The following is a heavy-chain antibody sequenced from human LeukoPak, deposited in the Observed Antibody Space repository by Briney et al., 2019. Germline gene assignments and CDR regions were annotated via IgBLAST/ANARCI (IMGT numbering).Heavy chain of an antibody. Sequence: GESLRLSCAASGFTFSSYAINWVRQAPGKGLEWVSSISSSHMFYGDSVKGRFTISRDNAKNSLYLQMNSLRAEDTALYYCAKDISGDYYYYYGMDVWGQGTTVTVSS. V-gene: IGHV3-21*04. CDR1: GFTFSSYA. D-gene: IGHD4-17*01. CDR3: AKDISGDYYYYYGMDV. J-gene: IGHJ6*02. CDR2: ISSSHM.